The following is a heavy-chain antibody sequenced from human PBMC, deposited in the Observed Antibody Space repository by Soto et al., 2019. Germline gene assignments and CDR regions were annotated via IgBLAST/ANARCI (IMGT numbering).Heavy chain of an antibody. D-gene: IGHD2-2*01. CDR1: GGSFSGYY. J-gene: IGHJ4*02. CDR2: INHSGST. Sequence: SETLSLTCAVYGGSFSGYYWSWIRQPPGKGLEWIGEINHSGSTNYNPSLKSRVTISVDTSKNQFSLKLSSVTAADTAVYYCARAQRYCSSTSCYAGELDYWGQGTLVTVSS. CDR3: ARAQRYCSSTSCYAGELDY. V-gene: IGHV4-34*01.